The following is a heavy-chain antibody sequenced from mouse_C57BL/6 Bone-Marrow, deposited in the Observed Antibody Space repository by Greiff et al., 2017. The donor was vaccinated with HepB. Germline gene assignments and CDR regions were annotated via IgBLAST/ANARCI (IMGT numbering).Heavy chain of an antibody. CDR3: ARSKVLYWFAY. Sequence: VQLQQSGPELVKPGASVKISCKASGYAFSSSWMHWVKQRPGKGLEWIGRIYPGDGDTNYNGKFKGKATLTADKSSSTAYMQLSSLTSEDSAVYFCARSKVLYWFAYWGQGTLVTVSA. CDR2: IYPGDGDT. V-gene: IGHV1-82*01. CDR1: GYAFSSSW. D-gene: IGHD2-12*01. J-gene: IGHJ3*01.